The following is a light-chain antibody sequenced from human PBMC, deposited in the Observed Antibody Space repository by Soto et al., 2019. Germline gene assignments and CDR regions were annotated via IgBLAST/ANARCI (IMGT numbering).Light chain of an antibody. CDR3: QQRSHWPPLT. CDR1: QSVSTY. V-gene: IGKV3-11*01. CDR2: DAS. Sequence: EIVLTQSPATLSMSPGERATLSCRASQSVSTYLAWYQQKPGQAPRLLIFDASNRASGIPSRFSGSGSGTNFNLTVSRLETEDIAVYFCQQRSHWPPLTFGGGNKVEIK. J-gene: IGKJ4*01.